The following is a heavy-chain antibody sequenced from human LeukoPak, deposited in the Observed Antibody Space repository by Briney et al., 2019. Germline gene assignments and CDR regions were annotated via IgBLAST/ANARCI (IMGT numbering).Heavy chain of an antibody. D-gene: IGHD3-22*01. Sequence: GGSLRLSCAASGFTFSSYAMTWVRQAPGKGLEWVSVISGSGTNTYYADSVKGRFIISRDNSKKTLYLQMNSLRAEDTAVYSCAKDLSFYYYDGSGDRWGQGTLVTVSS. V-gene: IGHV3-23*01. CDR2: ISGSGTNT. CDR3: AKDLSFYYYDGSGDR. J-gene: IGHJ4*02. CDR1: GFTFSSYA.